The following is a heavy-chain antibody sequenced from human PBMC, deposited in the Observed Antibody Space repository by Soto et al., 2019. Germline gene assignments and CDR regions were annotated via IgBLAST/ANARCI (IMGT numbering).Heavy chain of an antibody. Sequence: ESLKISCQGYGYSFTTYFIAWVRQVPGKGLEWIGIIYPGDSDTRYSPSFQGQVTISADKSINTAYLQWSSLKASDTAMYYCARQGGYSYGKNWFDPWGQGSLVTVSS. CDR3: ARQGGYSYGKNWFDP. V-gene: IGHV5-51*01. J-gene: IGHJ5*02. D-gene: IGHD5-18*01. CDR1: GYSFTTYF. CDR2: IYPGDSDT.